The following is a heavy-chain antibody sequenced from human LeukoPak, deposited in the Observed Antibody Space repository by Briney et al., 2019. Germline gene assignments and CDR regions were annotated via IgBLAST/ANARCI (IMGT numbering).Heavy chain of an antibody. V-gene: IGHV3-30-3*01. CDR3: ARETGSAVGSTDFDY. D-gene: IGHD4-17*01. J-gene: IGHJ4*02. CDR1: GFTFSSYA. Sequence: GGSLRLSCAASGFTFSSYAMHWVRQAPGKGLEWVAVISYDESNKYYADSVKGRLTISRDNSKNTLYLQMHSLRAEDTALYYCARETGSAVGSTDFDYWGQGTLVTVSS. CDR2: ISYDESNK.